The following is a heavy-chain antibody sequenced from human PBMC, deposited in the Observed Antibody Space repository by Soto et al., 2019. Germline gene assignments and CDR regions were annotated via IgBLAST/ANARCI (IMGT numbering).Heavy chain of an antibody. D-gene: IGHD6-13*01. CDR3: ARELPGIAAAGTGYYYYYGMDV. V-gene: IGHV1-2*04. CDR1: GYTFTGYY. CDR2: INPNSGGT. Sequence: GASVKVSCKASGYTFTGYYMHWVRQAPGQGLEGMGWINPNSGGTNYAQKFQGWITMTRDTSISTAYMELSRLRSDDTAVYYCARELPGIAAAGTGYYYYYGMDVWGQGTTVTVSS. J-gene: IGHJ6*02.